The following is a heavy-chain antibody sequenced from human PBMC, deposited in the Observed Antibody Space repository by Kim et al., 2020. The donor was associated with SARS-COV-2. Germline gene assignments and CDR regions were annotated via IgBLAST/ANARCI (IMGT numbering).Heavy chain of an antibody. Sequence: PSLKSRVAISVDTSKNPFSLKLSSVTAADTAVYYWARNYGYGSGSFYSYWGQGILVTVSS. J-gene: IGHJ4*02. D-gene: IGHD3-10*01. V-gene: IGHV4-4*09. CDR3: ARNYGYGSGSFYSY.